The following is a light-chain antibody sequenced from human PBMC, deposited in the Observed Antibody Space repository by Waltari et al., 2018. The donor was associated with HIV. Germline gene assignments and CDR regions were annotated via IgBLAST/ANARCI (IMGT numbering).Light chain of an antibody. CDR3: QQSYKTPET. V-gene: IGKV1-39*01. Sequence: DIQMIQSRSSLSAFVGVRVIITCRASQEISSYLNWYQQKPGKAPRLLIYAASSLQSGVPSRFSGSGSGTEFTLTINSLQPEDFATYYCQQSYKTPETFGQGTKVETK. CDR2: AAS. CDR1: QEISSY. J-gene: IGKJ1*01.